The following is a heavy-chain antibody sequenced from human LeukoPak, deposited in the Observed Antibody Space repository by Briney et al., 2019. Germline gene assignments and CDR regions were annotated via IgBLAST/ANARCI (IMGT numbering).Heavy chain of an antibody. D-gene: IGHD3-22*01. Sequence: GGSLRLSCAASGFTFSSYSMPWVRQAPGKGLEWVAILSSDGSNKYYAESVKDRFTISRDNSKNTLYLQMNSLRPEDTAVYYCARVYYDSTGYPGGIDCWGHGTLVTVSS. CDR3: ARVYYDSTGYPGGIDC. V-gene: IGHV3-30-3*01. J-gene: IGHJ4*01. CDR1: GFTFSSYS. CDR2: LSSDGSNK.